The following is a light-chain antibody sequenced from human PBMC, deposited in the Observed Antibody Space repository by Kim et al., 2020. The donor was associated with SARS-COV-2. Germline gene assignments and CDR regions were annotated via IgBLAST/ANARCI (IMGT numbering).Light chain of an antibody. CDR1: QNINSW. J-gene: IGKJ1*01. CDR2: KAS. Sequence: DIQMTQSPSTLSAAVGDRVTITCRASQNINSWLAWYQQKPGKAPKLLIYKASSLESGVPSRFSGSGSGTEFTLNISSLQPDDFATYYCQQYKTYPWTFGQGTQVDIK. V-gene: IGKV1-5*03. CDR3: QQYKTYPWT.